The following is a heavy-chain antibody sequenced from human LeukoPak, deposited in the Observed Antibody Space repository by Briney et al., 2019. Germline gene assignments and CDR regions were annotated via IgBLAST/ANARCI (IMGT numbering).Heavy chain of an antibody. V-gene: IGHV4-34*01. J-gene: IGHJ4*02. CDR3: ARGVVPAAHDY. CDR1: GGSFSGYY. D-gene: IGHD2-2*01. Sequence: SETLSLTCDVYGGSFSGYYWSWIRQPPGKGLEWIGEINHSGSTNYNPSLKSRVTISVDTSKNQFSLKLSSVTAADTAVYYCARGVVPAAHDYWGQGTLVTVSS. CDR2: INHSGST.